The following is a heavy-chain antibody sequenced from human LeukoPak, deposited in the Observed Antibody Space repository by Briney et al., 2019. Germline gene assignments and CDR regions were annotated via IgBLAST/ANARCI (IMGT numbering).Heavy chain of an antibody. V-gene: IGHV3-23*01. CDR3: AKGYWNPGY. Sequence: GGSLRLSCVVSGFTFSTYAITWVRQAPGKGLEWVSGISGSGGSTYYADSVKGRFTISRDNSKNTLYLQMNNLRAEDTALYYCAKGYWNPGYWGQGTLVTVSS. D-gene: IGHD1-1*01. CDR2: ISGSGGST. J-gene: IGHJ4*02. CDR1: GFTFSTYA.